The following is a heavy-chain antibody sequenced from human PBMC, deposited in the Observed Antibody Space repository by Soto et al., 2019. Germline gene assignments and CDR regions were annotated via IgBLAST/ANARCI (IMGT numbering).Heavy chain of an antibody. V-gene: IGHV3-33*01. CDR3: ARDLIAYDFWSGPVDY. J-gene: IGHJ4*02. Sequence: PGGSLRLSCAASGFTFSSYGMHWVRQAPGKGLEWVAVIWYDGSNKYYADSVKGRFTISRDNSKNTLYLQMNSLRAEDTAVYYCARDLIAYDFWSGPVDYWGQGPLVTVAS. D-gene: IGHD3-3*01. CDR2: IWYDGSNK. CDR1: GFTFSSYG.